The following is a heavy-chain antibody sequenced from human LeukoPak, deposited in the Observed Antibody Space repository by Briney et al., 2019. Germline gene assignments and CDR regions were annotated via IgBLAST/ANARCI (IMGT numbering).Heavy chain of an antibody. CDR3: ARRGIGGSDDYYFEY. V-gene: IGHV4-39*01. J-gene: IGHJ4*02. Sequence: SETLSLTCPSYGGSISNNNYYWGWIRQSPGKRLEWIGSIYYSGSTYYNPSLKSQVTISVDTSKNQFSLRLTSVTAADTAVYYCARRGIGGSDDYYFEYWGQGTLVTVSP. CDR1: GGSISNNNYY. D-gene: IGHD6-25*01. CDR2: IYYSGST.